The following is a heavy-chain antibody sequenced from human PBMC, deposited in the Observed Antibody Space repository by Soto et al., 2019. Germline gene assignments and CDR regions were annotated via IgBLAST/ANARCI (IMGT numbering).Heavy chain of an antibody. V-gene: IGHV1-58*02. D-gene: IGHD3-3*01. CDR1: GFTFTSSA. CDR3: AADPYYDFWSGYYNFDY. Sequence: ASVKVSCKASGFTFTSSAMQWVRQARGQRLEWIGWIVVGSGNTNYAQKFQERVTITRDMSTSTAYMELSSLRSEDTAVYYCAADPYYDFWSGYYNFDYWGQGTLVTVSS. CDR2: IVVGSGNT. J-gene: IGHJ4*02.